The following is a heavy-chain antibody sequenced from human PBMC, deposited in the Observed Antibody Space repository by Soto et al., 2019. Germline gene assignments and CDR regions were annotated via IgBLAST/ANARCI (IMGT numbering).Heavy chain of an antibody. CDR1: EFTFSSFW. CDR3: AKDDGYGDY. V-gene: IGHV3-7*01. CDR2: IKEDGSEK. D-gene: IGHD5-12*01. Sequence: EVQLVESGGGLVQPGGSLRLSCAASEFTFSSFWMSWVRQAPGTGLEWVANIKEDGSEKYYADSVKDRFTISRDHAKKTLFLQMNNLRAEDTAVYYCAKDDGYGDYFGQGTLVTVSS. J-gene: IGHJ4*02.